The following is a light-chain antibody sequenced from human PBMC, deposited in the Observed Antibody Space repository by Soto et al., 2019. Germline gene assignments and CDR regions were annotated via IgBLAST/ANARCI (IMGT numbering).Light chain of an antibody. Sequence: EIVLKPSPGTLSLSPGERATLSCRASQSVSSSYLAWYQQKPGQAPRLLIYGASSRPTGIPDRFSDSGSGTDFSLTSSRLERESFAVYYCQQYGSSPTFGAGTKVDL. CDR1: QSVSSSY. V-gene: IGKV3-20*01. J-gene: IGKJ3*01. CDR3: QQYGSSPT. CDR2: GAS.